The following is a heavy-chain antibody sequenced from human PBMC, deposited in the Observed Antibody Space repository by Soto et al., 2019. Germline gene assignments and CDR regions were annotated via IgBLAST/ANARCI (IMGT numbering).Heavy chain of an antibody. CDR3: TKVLGYCSGGNCFTFDY. D-gene: IGHD2-15*01. V-gene: IGHV3-15*01. Sequence: EVQLVESGGGLVKPGGSLRLSCAASGFPFSKAWMSWVRQVPGKGLEWVGRIKSKAYGGTTDYAAPVKGRFTISSDDSSNTLYLQMNSLKTEDTAVYYCTKVLGYCSGGNCFTFDYWGQGAVVTVSS. CDR1: GFPFSKAW. CDR2: IKSKAYGGTT. J-gene: IGHJ4*02.